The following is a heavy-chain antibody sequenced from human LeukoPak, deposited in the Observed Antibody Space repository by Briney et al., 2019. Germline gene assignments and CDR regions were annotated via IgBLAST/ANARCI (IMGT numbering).Heavy chain of an antibody. CDR1: GFTFSTYW. Sequence: GGSLRLSCAGSGFTFSTYWMSWVRQAPGKGLDWVANIKQDGTDKYYVDSVKGRFTISRDNSKNTLYLQMNSLRAEDTAVYYCAKVGGWTEYFQHWGQGTLVTVSS. CDR3: AKVGGWTEYFQH. V-gene: IGHV3-7*03. CDR2: IKQDGTDK. D-gene: IGHD6-19*01. J-gene: IGHJ1*01.